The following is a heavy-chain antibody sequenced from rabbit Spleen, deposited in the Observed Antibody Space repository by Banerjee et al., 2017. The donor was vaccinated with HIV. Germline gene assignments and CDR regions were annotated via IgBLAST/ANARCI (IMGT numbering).Heavy chain of an antibody. Sequence: QSLEESGGDLVKPGASLTLTCTASGVSFSSNHYMCWVRQAPGKGLEWIACIDAGNSGFTYFASWAKGRFTISKTSSTTVTLQMTSLTVADTATYFCARDTGTSFSTYGMDLWGQGTLVTVS. CDR3: ARDTGTSFSTYGMDL. CDR2: IDAGNSGFT. D-gene: IGHD7-1*01. J-gene: IGHJ6*01. CDR1: GVSFSSNHY. V-gene: IGHV1S40*01.